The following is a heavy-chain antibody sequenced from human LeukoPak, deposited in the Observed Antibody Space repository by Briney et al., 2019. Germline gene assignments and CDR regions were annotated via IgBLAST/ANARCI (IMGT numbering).Heavy chain of an antibody. CDR3: ARGTSSWYIYYYYYMDV. Sequence: SETLSLTCTVSGYSISSGYYWGWIRQPPGKGLEWIGSIYHSGSTYYNPPLKSRVTISVDTSKNQFSLKLSSVTAADTAVYYCARGTSSWYIYYYYYMDVWGKGTTVTVSS. V-gene: IGHV4-38-2*02. CDR1: GYSISSGYY. D-gene: IGHD6-13*01. J-gene: IGHJ6*03. CDR2: IYHSGST.